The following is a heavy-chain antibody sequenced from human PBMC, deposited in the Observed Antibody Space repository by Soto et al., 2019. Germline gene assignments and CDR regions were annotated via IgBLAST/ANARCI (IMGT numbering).Heavy chain of an antibody. D-gene: IGHD2-2*01. CDR3: ARDLYCSSTSCFEKNWFDP. J-gene: IGHJ5*02. V-gene: IGHV6-1*01. Sequence: PSQTLSLTCAISGDSVSSNSAAWNWIRQSPSRGLEWLGRTYYRSKWYNDYAVSVKSRITINPDTSKNQFSLQLNSVTPEDTAVYYCARDLYCSSTSCFEKNWFDPWGQGTLVTVSS. CDR1: GDSVSSNSAA. CDR2: TYYRSKWYN.